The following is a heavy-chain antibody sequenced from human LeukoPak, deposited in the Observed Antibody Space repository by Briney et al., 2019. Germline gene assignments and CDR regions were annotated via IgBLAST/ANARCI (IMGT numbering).Heavy chain of an antibody. CDR2: ISSSGSTI. V-gene: IGHV3-11*04. Sequence: KTGGSLRLSCAASGFTFSDYYMSWIRQAPGKGLEWVSYISSSGSTIYYADSVKSRFTISRDNAKNSLYLQMNSLRAEDTAVYYCARDWGFIAAATTMDYWGQGTLVTVSS. J-gene: IGHJ4*02. CDR1: GFTFSDYY. CDR3: ARDWGFIAAATTMDY. D-gene: IGHD6-13*01.